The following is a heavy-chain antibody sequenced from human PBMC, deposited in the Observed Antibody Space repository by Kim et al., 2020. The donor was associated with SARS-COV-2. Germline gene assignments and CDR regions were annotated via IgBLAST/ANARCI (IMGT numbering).Heavy chain of an antibody. D-gene: IGHD3-16*01. Sequence: ASVKVSCKASGYTFTSYGISWVRQAPGQGLEWMGWISAYNGNTNYAQKLQGRVTMTTDTSTSTAYMELRSLRSDDTAVYYCARDNMVAWLPGVLYYYYYYGMDVWGQGTTVTVSS. CDR3: ARDNMVAWLPGVLYYYYYYGMDV. V-gene: IGHV1-18*04. CDR1: GYTFTSYG. J-gene: IGHJ6*02. CDR2: ISAYNGNT.